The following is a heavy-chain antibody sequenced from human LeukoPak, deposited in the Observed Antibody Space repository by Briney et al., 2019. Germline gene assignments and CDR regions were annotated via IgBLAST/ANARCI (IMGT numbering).Heavy chain of an antibody. CDR1: GFTFSSYG. Sequence: GGSLRLSCAASGFTFSSYGMHWVRQAPGKGLEWVAVIWYDGSNKYYADSVKGRFTISRDNSKNTLYLQMNSPRAEDTAVYYCARADYYDSSGYFFDYWGQGTLATVSS. CDR3: ARADYYDSSGYFFDY. J-gene: IGHJ4*02. V-gene: IGHV3-33*01. CDR2: IWYDGSNK. D-gene: IGHD3-22*01.